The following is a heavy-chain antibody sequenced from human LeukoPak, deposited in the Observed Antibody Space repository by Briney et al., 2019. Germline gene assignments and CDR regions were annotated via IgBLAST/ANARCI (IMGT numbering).Heavy chain of an antibody. CDR2: INPSGGST. Sequence: ASVKVSCKASGYTFTSYYMHWVRQAPGQGLEWMGIINPSGGSTSYAQKFQGRVTMTRDTSISTAYMELSRLRSDDTAVYYCARDKSGGSDYWGQGTLVTVSS. V-gene: IGHV1-46*01. J-gene: IGHJ4*02. D-gene: IGHD3-10*01. CDR3: ARDKSGGSDY. CDR1: GYTFTSYY.